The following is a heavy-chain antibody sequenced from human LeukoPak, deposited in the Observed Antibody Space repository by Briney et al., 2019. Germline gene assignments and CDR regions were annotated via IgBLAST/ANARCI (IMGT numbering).Heavy chain of an antibody. CDR2: ISAYNGNT. CDR3: ARGAADDFWSGYPMDV. CDR1: GYTFTSYG. V-gene: IGHV1-18*01. D-gene: IGHD3-3*01. Sequence: ASVKVSCKASGYTFTSYGISWVRQAPGQGLEWMGWISAYNGNTNYAQKLQGRVTMTTDTSTSTAYMELRSLRSDDTAVYYCARGAADDFWSGYPMDVWGKGTTVTVSS. J-gene: IGHJ6*04.